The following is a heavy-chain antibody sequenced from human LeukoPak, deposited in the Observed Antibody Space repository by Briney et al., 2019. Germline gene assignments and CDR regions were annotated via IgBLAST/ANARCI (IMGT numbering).Heavy chain of an antibody. CDR3: ARNGAPVVTAITPYYYYMDV. CDR2: IKQDGSEK. CDR1: GFTFSNYW. V-gene: IGHV3-7*01. Sequence: PGGSLRLSCAASGFTFSNYWMTWVRQAPGKGLEWVANIKQDGSEKYYVDSVKGRFTISRDNAKNSLYVQMNSLRAEDTAVYYCARNGAPVVTAITPYYYYMDVWGRGTTVTVSS. D-gene: IGHD2-21*02. J-gene: IGHJ6*03.